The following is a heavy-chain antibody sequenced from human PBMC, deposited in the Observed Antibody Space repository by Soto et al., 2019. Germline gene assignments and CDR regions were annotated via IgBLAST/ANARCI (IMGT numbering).Heavy chain of an antibody. V-gene: IGHV3-23*01. CDR1: GITFRSHD. CDR2: ISGSGGST. CDR3: ASGTRWSAYFYGMDV. D-gene: IGHD2-15*01. Sequence: LRLSCAASGITFRSHDMNWVRQAPGKGLEWVSAISGSGGSTYYADSVKGRFTISRDNSNNRVYLQMNSLRAEDTAVYYCASGTRWSAYFYGMDVWGQGTTVTVSS. J-gene: IGHJ6*02.